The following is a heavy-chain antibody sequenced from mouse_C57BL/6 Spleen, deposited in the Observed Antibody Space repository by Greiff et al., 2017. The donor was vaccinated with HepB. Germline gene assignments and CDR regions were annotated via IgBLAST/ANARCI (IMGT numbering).Heavy chain of an antibody. CDR1: GYALSSSW. J-gene: IGHJ3*01. V-gene: IGHV1-82*01. CDR2: IYPGDGDT. CDR3: APGTFPWFAY. D-gene: IGHD4-1*01. Sequence: VQLQQSGPELVKPGASVKISCKASGYALSSSWMNWVKQRPGKGLEWIGRIYPGDGDTNYNGKFKGKATLTADKSSSTAYMRLSILTSENSTVYFCAPGTFPWFAYWGQGTLVTVSA.